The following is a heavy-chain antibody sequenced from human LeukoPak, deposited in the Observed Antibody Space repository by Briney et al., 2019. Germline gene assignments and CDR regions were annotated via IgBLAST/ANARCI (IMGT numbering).Heavy chain of an antibody. Sequence: SEALSLTCTVSGGSISSSGYYWGWIRLPPGKGLEWIGNIYYTGSTYYNPSLKSRVTISVDTSKNQFSLKLSSVTAADTAVYYCARHSRTVGSVGIDPWGQGTLVTVSS. D-gene: IGHD4-23*01. CDR3: ARHSRTVGSVGIDP. CDR1: GGSISSSGYY. CDR2: IYYTGST. J-gene: IGHJ5*02. V-gene: IGHV4-39*01.